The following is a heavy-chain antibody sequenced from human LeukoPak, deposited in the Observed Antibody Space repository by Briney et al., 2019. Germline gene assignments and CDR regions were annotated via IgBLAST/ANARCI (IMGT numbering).Heavy chain of an antibody. CDR1: GGSISGYY. D-gene: IGHD3-10*01. Sequence: TSETLSLTCSVSGGSISGYYWTWVRQPPGKGLEWIGQIHYSGRADYNPSLKSRVTISVDTSKNQFSLKLSSVTAADTAVYYCARATMVRGGIRHFFDYWGQGTLVTVSS. J-gene: IGHJ4*02. V-gene: IGHV4-59*12. CDR3: ARATMVRGGIRHFFDY. CDR2: IHYSGRA.